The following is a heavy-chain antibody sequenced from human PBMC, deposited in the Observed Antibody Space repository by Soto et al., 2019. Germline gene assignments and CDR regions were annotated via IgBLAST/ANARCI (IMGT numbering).Heavy chain of an antibody. J-gene: IGHJ6*02. D-gene: IGHD3-3*01. V-gene: IGHV4-30-4*01. CDR1: GGSISSGDYY. CDR3: PGKSLLRFLEWSTPSMDV. CDR2: IYYSGST. Sequence: PSETLSLTCTVSGGSISSGDYYWSWIRQPPGKGLEWIGYIYYSGSTYYNPSLKSRVTISVDTSKNQFSLKLSSVTAADTAVYYCPGKSLLRFLEWSTPSMDVWGQGTTVTVSS.